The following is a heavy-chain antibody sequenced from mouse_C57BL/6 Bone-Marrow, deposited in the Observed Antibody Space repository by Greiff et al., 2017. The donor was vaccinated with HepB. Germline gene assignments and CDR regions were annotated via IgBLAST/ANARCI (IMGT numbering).Heavy chain of an antibody. J-gene: IGHJ2*01. Sequence: QVQLQQPGAELVRPGTSVKLSCKASGYTFTSYWMHWVKQRPGQGLEWIGVIDPSDSYTNYNQKFKGKATLTVDTSSSTAYMQLSSLTSEDSAVYYCARGRAAQATYSDYWGQGTTLTVSS. D-gene: IGHD3-2*02. CDR1: GYTFTSYW. CDR2: IDPSDSYT. CDR3: ARGRAAQATYSDY. V-gene: IGHV1-59*01.